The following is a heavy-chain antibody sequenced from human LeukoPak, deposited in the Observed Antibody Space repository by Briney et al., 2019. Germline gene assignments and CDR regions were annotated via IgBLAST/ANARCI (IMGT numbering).Heavy chain of an antibody. CDR2: IYYSGST. D-gene: IGHD3-22*01. V-gene: IGHV4-31*03. Sequence: PSETLSLTCTVSGGSISSGDYYWSWLRQHPGKGLEWIGYIYYSGSTYYSPSLKSRVTISVDTSKNQFSLRLSSVTAADTAVYYCARAADHYDSSGYAFDYWGQGTLVAVSS. CDR1: GGSISSGDYY. J-gene: IGHJ4*02. CDR3: ARAADHYDSSGYAFDY.